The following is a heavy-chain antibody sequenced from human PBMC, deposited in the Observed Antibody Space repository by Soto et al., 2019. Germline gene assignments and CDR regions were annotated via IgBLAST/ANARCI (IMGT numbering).Heavy chain of an antibody. CDR2: IYPNTGGT. J-gene: IGHJ6*02. CDR1: GYTFSDYH. CDR3: AKEMQRGMDV. V-gene: IGHV1-2*02. Sequence: QVQLVQSGAEVKNPGASVKVSCKASGYTFSDYHMHWVRQAPGQGLEWMGWIYPNTGGTSYAQKFQGRVTMTRDTSIRTAYMELSRLRSDATAVYYCAKEMQRGMDVWGQGTMVTVSS.